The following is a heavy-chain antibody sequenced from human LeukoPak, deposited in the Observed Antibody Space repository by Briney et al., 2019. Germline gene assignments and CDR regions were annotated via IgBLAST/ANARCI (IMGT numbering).Heavy chain of an antibody. CDR1: GFSFSTYS. CDR3: GTGDPRFDY. Sequence: GGSLRLSCAASGFSFSTYSMNWVRQAPGKGLQWVSYISSGSSAIYYTGSVKGRFTITRDDAKNSVYLQMNSLRTEDTAVYYCGTGDPRFDYWGQGILVTVFS. CDR2: ISSGSSAI. V-gene: IGHV3-48*01. D-gene: IGHD7-27*01. J-gene: IGHJ4*02.